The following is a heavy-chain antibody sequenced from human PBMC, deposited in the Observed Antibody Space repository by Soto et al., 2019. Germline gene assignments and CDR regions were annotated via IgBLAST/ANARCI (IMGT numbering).Heavy chain of an antibody. D-gene: IGHD1-26*01. Sequence: GASVKVSCKASGYTFTSYYMHWVRQAPGQGLEWMGIINPSGGSTSYAQKFQGRVTMTRDTSISTAYMELSSLRSEDTAVYYCARSGRKGAFDIWGQGTMVTVSS. V-gene: IGHV1-46*01. CDR1: GYTFTSYY. J-gene: IGHJ3*02. CDR2: INPSGGST. CDR3: ARSGRKGAFDI.